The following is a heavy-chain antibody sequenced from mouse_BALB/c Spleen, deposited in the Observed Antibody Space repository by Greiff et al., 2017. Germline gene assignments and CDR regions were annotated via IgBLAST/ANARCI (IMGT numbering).Heavy chain of an antibody. CDR3: ARELRLGGAMDY. J-gene: IGHJ4*01. D-gene: IGHD1-2*01. CDR2: ISYSGST. V-gene: IGHV3-2*02. CDR1: GYSITSDYA. Sequence: DVQLQESGPGLVKPSQSLSLTCTVTGYSITSDYAWNWIRQFPGNKLEWMGYISYSGSTSYNPSLKSRISITRDTSKNQFFLQLNSVTTEDTATYYCARELRLGGAMDYWGQGTSVTVSS.